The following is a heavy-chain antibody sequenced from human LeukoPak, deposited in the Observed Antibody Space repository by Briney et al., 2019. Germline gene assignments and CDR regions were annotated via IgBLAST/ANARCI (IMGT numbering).Heavy chain of an antibody. CDR3: ARDRTYYDILTGYPLPYYYGMDV. V-gene: IGHV3-11*01. J-gene: IGHJ6*02. CDR2: ISSSGSTI. D-gene: IGHD3-9*01. CDR1: GFTFSDYY. Sequence: PGGSLRLSCAASGFTFSDYYMSWIRQAPGKGLEWVSYISSSGSTIYYADSVKGRITISGDNANNSLYLQMNSLRAEDTAVYYCARDRTYYDILTGYPLPYYYGMDVWGQGTTVTVSS.